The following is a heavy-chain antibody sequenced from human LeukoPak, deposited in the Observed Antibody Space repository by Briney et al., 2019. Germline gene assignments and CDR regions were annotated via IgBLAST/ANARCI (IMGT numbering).Heavy chain of an antibody. CDR2: ISGSGGST. CDR3: AKKPFGVPTYFDY. D-gene: IGHD3-3*01. J-gene: IGHJ4*02. V-gene: IGHV3-23*01. CDR1: GFTVSSYY. Sequence: GGSLRLSCAASGFTVSSYYMTWVRQAPGKGLEWVSAISGSGGSTYYADSVKGRFTISRDNSKNTLYLQMNSLRAEDTAVYYCAKKPFGVPTYFDYWGQGTLVTVSS.